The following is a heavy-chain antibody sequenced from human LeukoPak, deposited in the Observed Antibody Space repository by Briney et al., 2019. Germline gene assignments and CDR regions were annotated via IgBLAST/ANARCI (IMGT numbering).Heavy chain of an antibody. J-gene: IGHJ4*02. CDR1: GCSFTSYW. D-gene: IGHD3-22*01. Sequence: GESLQISCKGSGCSFTSYWIGWVRQVPGKGLEWMGIIYPGDSDTRYSPSFQGQVTISADKSISTAYLQWSSLKASDTAMYYCARSRYYYYDSSGYYEFDYWGQGTLVTVSS. CDR2: IYPGDSDT. V-gene: IGHV5-51*01. CDR3: ARSRYYYYDSSGYYEFDY.